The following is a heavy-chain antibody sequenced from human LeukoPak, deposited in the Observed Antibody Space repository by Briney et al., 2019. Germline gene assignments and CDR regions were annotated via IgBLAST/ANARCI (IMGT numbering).Heavy chain of an antibody. CDR2: INWNSGSI. CDR3: AKGGDYDILTTMGI. CDR1: GFAFDDFA. Sequence: PGGSLRLSCAASGFAFDDFAMHWVRQAPGKGLEWVSGINWNSGSIGYADSAKGRFTISRDNAKNSLYLQMNSLRAEDTALYYCAKGGDYDILTTMGIWGQGTLVTVSS. J-gene: IGHJ4*02. D-gene: IGHD3-9*01. V-gene: IGHV3-9*01.